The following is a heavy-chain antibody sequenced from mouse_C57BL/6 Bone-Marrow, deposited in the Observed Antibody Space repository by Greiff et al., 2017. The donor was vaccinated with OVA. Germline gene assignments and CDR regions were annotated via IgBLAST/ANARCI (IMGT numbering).Heavy chain of an antibody. CDR1: GYTFTDYY. V-gene: IGHV1-19*01. CDR2: INPYNGGT. Sequence: EVKLQESGPVLVKPGASVKMSCKASGYTFTDYYMNWVKQSHGKSLEWIGVINPYNGGTSYNQKFKGKATLTVDKSSSTAYMELNSLTSEDSAVYYCASSIYYYGRPERGYYYAMDYWGQGTSVTVSS. D-gene: IGHD1-1*01. CDR3: ASSIYYYGRPERGYYYAMDY. J-gene: IGHJ4*01.